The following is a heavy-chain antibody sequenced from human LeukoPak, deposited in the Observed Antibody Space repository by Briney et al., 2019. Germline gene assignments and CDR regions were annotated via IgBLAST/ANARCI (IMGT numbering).Heavy chain of an antibody. D-gene: IGHD2-2*02. CDR3: AKGALIPPSMDV. V-gene: IGHV3-30*18. Sequence: GGSLRLSCAASGFTFSSYGMHWVRQAPGKGLEWVAVISYDGSNKYYADSVKGRFTISRDNSKNTLYLQMNSPRAEDTAVYYCAKGALIPPSMDVWGKGTTVTVSS. CDR1: GFTFSSYG. CDR2: ISYDGSNK. J-gene: IGHJ6*03.